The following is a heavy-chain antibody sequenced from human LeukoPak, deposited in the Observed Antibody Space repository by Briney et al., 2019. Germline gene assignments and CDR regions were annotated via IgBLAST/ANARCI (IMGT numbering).Heavy chain of an antibody. D-gene: IGHD1-14*01. Sequence: PSESLSLTCTVSGGSISSGSYYWSWIRQPAGKGLEWIGRIYTSGSTNYNPSLKSRITISVDTSKNHFSLKLSSVTAADTAVYYCARQPVYYYYGMDVWGQGTTVTVSS. CDR1: GGSISSGSYY. V-gene: IGHV4-61*02. CDR3: ARQPVYYYYGMDV. J-gene: IGHJ6*02. CDR2: IYTSGST.